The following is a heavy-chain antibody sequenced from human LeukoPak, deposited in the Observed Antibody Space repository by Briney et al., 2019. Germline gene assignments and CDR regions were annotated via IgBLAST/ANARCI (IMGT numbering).Heavy chain of an antibody. CDR1: GYTLTNYD. V-gene: IGHV1-18*01. CDR2: ISTYNGNT. CDR3: AKIAYGANFFDY. J-gene: IGHJ4*02. D-gene: IGHD4/OR15-4a*01. Sequence: ASVKVSCKASGYTLTNYDINWVRQAPGQGLGWMGWISTYNGNTNYAQKLQGRVTMTTDTSTSTVYMELRSLRSDDTAVYYCAKIAYGANFFDYWGQGTLVTVSS.